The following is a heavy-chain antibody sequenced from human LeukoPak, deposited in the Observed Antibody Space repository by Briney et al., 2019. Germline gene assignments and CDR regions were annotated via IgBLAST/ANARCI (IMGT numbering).Heavy chain of an antibody. D-gene: IGHD3-3*01. CDR2: IYYSGST. CDR1: GGSISSYY. V-gene: IGHV4-59*08. Sequence: KPSETLSLTCTVSGGSISSYYWSWIRQPPGKGLEWIGYIYYSGSTNYNPSLKSRVTISVDTSKNQFSLKLSSVTAADTAVYYCARGPPDFWSDNWFDPWGQGTLVTVSS. CDR3: ARGPPDFWSDNWFDP. J-gene: IGHJ5*02.